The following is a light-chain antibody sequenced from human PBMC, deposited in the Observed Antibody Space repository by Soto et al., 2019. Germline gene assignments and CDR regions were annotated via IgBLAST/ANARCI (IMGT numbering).Light chain of an antibody. CDR3: QQYGRSPFT. Sequence: ELVMTQSPVTLSVSPGETATLXXRARQSVSSNYVAWFHQKPGQAPRXXIYGASSRATGVPDRFSASGSGTDFTLTISRLEPEDFAVYYCQQYGRSPFTFGPGTKVDIK. J-gene: IGKJ3*01. V-gene: IGKV3-20*01. CDR1: QSVSSNY. CDR2: GAS.